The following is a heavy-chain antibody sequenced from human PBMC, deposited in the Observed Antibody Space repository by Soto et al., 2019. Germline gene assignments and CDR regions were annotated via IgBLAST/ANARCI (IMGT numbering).Heavy chain of an antibody. CDR1: GGSFSGYY. J-gene: IGHJ5*02. CDR2: INHSGST. CDR3: ARKLAAAGTFWFDP. Sequence: SETLSLTCAVYGGSFSGYYWSWIRQPPGKGLEWIGEINHSGSTNYNPSLKSRVTISVDTSKNQFSLKLSSVTAADTAVYYCARKLAAAGTFWFDPWGQGTLITVSS. V-gene: IGHV4-34*01. D-gene: IGHD6-13*01.